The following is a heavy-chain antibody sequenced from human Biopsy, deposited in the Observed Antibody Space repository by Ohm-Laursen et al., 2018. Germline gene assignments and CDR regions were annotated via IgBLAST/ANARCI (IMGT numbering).Heavy chain of an antibody. CDR2: NIPILGTG. CDR3: ATKLTGYFHH. D-gene: IGHD3-9*01. Sequence: GSSVKVSCNASGYSFTSYYMHWVRQAPGQGLEWLGGNIPILGTGNYAQKFQDRVTVAADTSTSTATMELRSLRSDDTAVYYCATKLTGYFHHWGQGTLVTVSS. V-gene: IGHV1-69*06. CDR1: GYSFTSYY. J-gene: IGHJ1*01.